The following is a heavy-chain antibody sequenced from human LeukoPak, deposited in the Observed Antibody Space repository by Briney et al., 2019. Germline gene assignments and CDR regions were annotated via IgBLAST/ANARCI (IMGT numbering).Heavy chain of an antibody. V-gene: IGHV1-69*05. CDR2: IIPIFGTA. CDR3: AREVTMVRGVIHSDAFDI. D-gene: IGHD3-10*01. CDR1: GDTFSSYA. J-gene: IGHJ3*02. Sequence: ASVKVSCKASGDTFSSYAISWARQAPGQGLEWMGGIIPIFGTANYAQKFQGRVTITTDESTSTAYMELSSLRSEDTAVYYCAREVTMVRGVIHSDAFDIWGQGTMVTVSS.